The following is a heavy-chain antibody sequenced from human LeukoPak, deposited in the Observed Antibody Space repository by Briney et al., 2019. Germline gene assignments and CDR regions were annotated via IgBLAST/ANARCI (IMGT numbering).Heavy chain of an antibody. Sequence: PGGSLRLSCAASGFTFSSYAMSWVRQAPGKGLEWVSYISKTSATYYADSVKGRFTISRDNAKNALYLQMNSLSDEDTAVYYCARGHEYISSRYRSPAYFDYWGQGTLVTVSS. V-gene: IGHV3-48*02. J-gene: IGHJ4*02. CDR2: ISKTSAT. CDR3: ARGHEYISSRYRSPAYFDY. CDR1: GFTFSSYA. D-gene: IGHD6-13*01.